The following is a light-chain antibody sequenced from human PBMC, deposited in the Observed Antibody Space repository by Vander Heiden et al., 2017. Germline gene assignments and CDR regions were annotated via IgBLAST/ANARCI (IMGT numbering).Light chain of an antibody. J-gene: IGLJ2*01. CDR2: YKSDADK. CDR3: MIWHSSAVV. V-gene: IGLV5-45*01. CDR1: SGINVGTYR. Sequence: AVLTQPPSLSPSPGASASPTCTLRSGINVGTYRIYWYQQKSGSPPQYLLRYKSDADKQQGSGVPSRFSGSKEASANAGILLIAGLQSEDEADYYCMIWHSSAVVFGGGTKLTVL.